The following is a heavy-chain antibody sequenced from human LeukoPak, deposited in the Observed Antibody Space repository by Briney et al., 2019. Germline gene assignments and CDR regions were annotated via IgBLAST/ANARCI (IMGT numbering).Heavy chain of an antibody. Sequence: GGSLRLSCAASGFTFSDYYMSWIRQAPGKGLEWVSVIYTGGSTYYADSVKGRFTISRDNSKNTLYLQMNSLRAEDTAVYYCAIRPGAFDIWGQGTMVTVSS. CDR2: IYTGGST. J-gene: IGHJ3*02. CDR3: AIRPGAFDI. CDR1: GFTFSDYY. V-gene: IGHV3-53*01.